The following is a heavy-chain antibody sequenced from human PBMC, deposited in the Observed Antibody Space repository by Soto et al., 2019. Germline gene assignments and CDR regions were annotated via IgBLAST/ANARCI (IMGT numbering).Heavy chain of an antibody. CDR3: ARCYCSLGSCYTCWHFDL. D-gene: IGHD2-15*01. J-gene: IGHJ2*01. CDR2: VGPYNGNT. CDR1: GYTFTNYG. V-gene: IGHV1-18*04. Sequence: QVQLVQSGAEVKKPGASVRVSCKASGYTFTNYGISWVRQAPGLGLEWMGWVGPYNGNTDHAQNFQGRVTMTTDTSTNTAYMELGSLRSDDTALYYCARCYCSLGSCYTCWHFDLWGRGTLVTVSS.